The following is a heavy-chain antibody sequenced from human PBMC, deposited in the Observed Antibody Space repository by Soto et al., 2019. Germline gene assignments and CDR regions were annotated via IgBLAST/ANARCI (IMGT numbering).Heavy chain of an antibody. CDR3: AKERATTTAFDY. CDR2: ITDNGGST. D-gene: IGHD4-17*01. CDR1: GFTFSRDG. V-gene: IGHV3-23*01. J-gene: IGHJ4*02. Sequence: PRWSLRLACAASGFTFSRDGMSWVRQAPGKGLEWVSLITDNGGSTYYADSVKGRFTISRDNTKNTLFLQMNSLRAEDTAVYYCAKERATTTAFDYWGQGALVTVSS.